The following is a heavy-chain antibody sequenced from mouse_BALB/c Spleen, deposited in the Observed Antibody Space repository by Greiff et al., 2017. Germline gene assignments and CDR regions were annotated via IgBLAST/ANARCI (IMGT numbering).Heavy chain of an antibody. V-gene: IGHV14-1*02. Sequence: EVQLQQSGAELVRPGALVKLSCKASGFNINDYYMHWVQQRPEQGLEWIGWIDPENGNTIYDPKFQGKASITADTSSNTAYLQLSSLTSEDTAVYYCARSDYRTNWYFDVWGAGTTVTVSA. J-gene: IGHJ1*01. CDR2: IDPENGNT. D-gene: IGHD2-14*01. CDR1: GFNINDYY. CDR3: ARSDYRTNWYFDV.